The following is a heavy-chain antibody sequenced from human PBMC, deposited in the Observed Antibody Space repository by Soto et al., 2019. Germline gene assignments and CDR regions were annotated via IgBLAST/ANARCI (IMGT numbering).Heavy chain of an antibody. V-gene: IGHV1-3*01. D-gene: IGHD3-3*01. CDR3: ARASLEWLFWFDP. CDR1: GYTFTSYA. Sequence: GSVEVSCKASGYTFTSYAIHLVRQAPGQRLEWMGWINAGNGNTKYSQKFQGRVTITRDTSASTAYMELSSLRSEDTAVYYCARASLEWLFWFDPWGQGTLVTVSS. J-gene: IGHJ5*02. CDR2: INAGNGNT.